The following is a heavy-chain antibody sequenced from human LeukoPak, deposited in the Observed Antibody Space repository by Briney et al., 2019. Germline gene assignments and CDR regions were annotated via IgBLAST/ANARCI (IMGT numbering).Heavy chain of an antibody. J-gene: IGHJ4*02. V-gene: IGHV3-23*01. Sequence: PGGSLRLSCAASGFTFSSKAMSWVRQAPGKGLERLSAISGSGGSTYYADSVKGRFTISRDNSKNTLYLQMNRLRAEDTAVYYCAKDTPSIVGATGNYWGQGTLVTVSS. D-gene: IGHD1-26*01. CDR2: ISGSGGST. CDR3: AKDTPSIVGATGNY. CDR1: GFTFSSKA.